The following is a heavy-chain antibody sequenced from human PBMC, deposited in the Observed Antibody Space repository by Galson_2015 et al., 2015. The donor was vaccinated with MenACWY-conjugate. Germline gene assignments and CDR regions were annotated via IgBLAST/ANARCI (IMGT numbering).Heavy chain of an antibody. V-gene: IGHV3-74*01. CDR1: GFIFNTYW. CDR2: INPGGSST. D-gene: IGHD4/OR15-4a*01. Sequence: SLRLSCAASGFIFNTYWMHWVRQAPGKGLVWVSRINPGGSSTTYADSVKDRFTISRDNAKNTLYLQMNSLRPEDTAVFYCAKKRGASFYFDSWGQGTLVTVPS. J-gene: IGHJ4*02. CDR3: AKKRGASFYFDS.